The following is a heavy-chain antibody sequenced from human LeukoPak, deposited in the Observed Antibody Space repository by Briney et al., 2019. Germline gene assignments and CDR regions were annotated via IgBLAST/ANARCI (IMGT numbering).Heavy chain of an antibody. CDR2: IVVGSGNT. V-gene: IGHV1-58*01. CDR1: GFTFTSSA. J-gene: IGHJ4*02. Sequence: GASVKVSCKASGFTFTSSAVQWVRQARGQRLEWIGWIVVGSGNTNYAQKFQERVTITRDMSTSTAYMELSSLRSEDTAVYYCARPDYYDSSGLPGDYWGQGTLVTVSS. D-gene: IGHD3-22*01. CDR3: ARPDYYDSSGLPGDY.